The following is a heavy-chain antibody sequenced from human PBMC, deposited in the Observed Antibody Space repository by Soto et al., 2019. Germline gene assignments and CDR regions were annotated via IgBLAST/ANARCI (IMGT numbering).Heavy chain of an antibody. CDR3: ARGGIFWSGYELDY. V-gene: IGHV3-33*01. CDR2: IWYDGSNK. CDR1: GFTFSSYG. D-gene: IGHD3-3*01. J-gene: IGHJ4*02. Sequence: QVQRVESGGGVVQPGRSLRLSCAASGFTFSSYGRHWVRQAPGKGLEWVAVIWYDGSNKYYADSVKGRFTISRDNSKNTLYLQMNSLRAEDTAVYYCARGGIFWSGYELDYRGQGTLVTVSS.